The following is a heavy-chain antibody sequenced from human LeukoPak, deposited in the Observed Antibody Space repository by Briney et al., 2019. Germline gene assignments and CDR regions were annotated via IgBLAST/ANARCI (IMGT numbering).Heavy chain of an antibody. V-gene: IGHV4-59*08. CDR1: GGSISSYY. CDR2: IYYSGST. Sequence: SETLSLTCTVSGGSISSYYWSWIRQPPGKGLEWIGYIYYSGSTNYNPSLKSRVTISVDTSKNQFSLKLSSVTAADTAVYYCARHEGISGYYGMDVWGQGTTATVSS. J-gene: IGHJ6*02. CDR3: ARHEGISGYYGMDV. D-gene: IGHD3-3*02.